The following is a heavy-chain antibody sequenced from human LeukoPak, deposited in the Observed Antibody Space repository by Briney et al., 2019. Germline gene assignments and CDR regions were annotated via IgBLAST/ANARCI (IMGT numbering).Heavy chain of an antibody. CDR2: ISSSGSTI. J-gene: IGHJ4*02. CDR3: ARGLLSNNKGYDY. CDR1: GFTFSSYE. V-gene: IGHV3-48*03. Sequence: AGGSLRLSCAASGFTFSSYEMNWVRQAPGKGLEWVSYISSSGSTIYYADSVKGRFTISRDNAKNSLHLQMNSLRAEDTALYYCARGLLSNNKGYDYWGQGTLVSVSS. D-gene: IGHD3-22*01.